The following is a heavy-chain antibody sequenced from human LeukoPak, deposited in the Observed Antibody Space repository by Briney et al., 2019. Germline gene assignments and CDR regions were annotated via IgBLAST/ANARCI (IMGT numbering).Heavy chain of an antibody. CDR1: GGSISSSSYY. CDR3: ARVGIAVARTIDY. CDR2: IYYSGST. D-gene: IGHD6-19*01. V-gene: IGHV4-39*07. Sequence: SSETLSLTCTVSGGSISSSSYYWGWIRQPPGKGLEWIGSIYYSGSTYYNPSLKSRVTISVDTSKNQFSLKLSSVTAADTAVYYCARVGIAVARTIDYWGQGTLVTVSS. J-gene: IGHJ4*02.